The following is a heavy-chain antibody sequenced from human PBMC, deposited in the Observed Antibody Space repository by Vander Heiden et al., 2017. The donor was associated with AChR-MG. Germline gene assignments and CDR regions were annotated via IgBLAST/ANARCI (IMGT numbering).Heavy chain of an antibody. CDR3: RLASYFDY. CDR2: ISYDGSNK. V-gene: IGHV3-30*03. D-gene: IGHD6-19*01. Sequence: QVPLVESGGGVVQPGRSLRRPCAAPGFTFSSYGMHWVRQAPGTGLASAAVISYDGSNKYYPDSVKGRFTMSRDNSKNTLYLQMNSLRAEYTAVYYCRLASYFDYWGQGTLVTVSS. CDR1: GFTFSSYG. J-gene: IGHJ4*02.